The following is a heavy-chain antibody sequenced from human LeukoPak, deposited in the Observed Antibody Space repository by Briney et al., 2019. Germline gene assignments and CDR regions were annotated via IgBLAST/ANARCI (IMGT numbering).Heavy chain of an antibody. D-gene: IGHD3-9*01. Sequence: GGSLRLSCAASGFTFSGYSMTWVRQAPGKGLEWVSSISSTSSYIYYADSLKGRFTISRDNTKNSLSLQMNSLRAEDTAVYYCAKYILTGFYKGYMDVWGKGTTVTISS. CDR1: GFTFSGYS. J-gene: IGHJ6*03. V-gene: IGHV3-21*04. CDR3: AKYILTGFYKGYMDV. CDR2: ISSTSSYI.